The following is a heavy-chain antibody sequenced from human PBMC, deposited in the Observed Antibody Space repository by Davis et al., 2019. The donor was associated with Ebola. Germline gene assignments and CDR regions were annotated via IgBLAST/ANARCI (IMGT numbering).Heavy chain of an antibody. D-gene: IGHD6-13*01. CDR1: GFRFSDYS. J-gene: IGHJ4*02. Sequence: GESLKISCAASGFRFSDYSINWVRQAPGKGLEWVSSISTSSTFINYADSVKGRFTMSRDNAKNSLYLQMHSLRVEDTAVYYCARDGGIAAAGTFDYWGQGTLVTVSS. CDR3: ARDGGIAAAGTFDY. V-gene: IGHV3-21*01. CDR2: ISTSSTFI.